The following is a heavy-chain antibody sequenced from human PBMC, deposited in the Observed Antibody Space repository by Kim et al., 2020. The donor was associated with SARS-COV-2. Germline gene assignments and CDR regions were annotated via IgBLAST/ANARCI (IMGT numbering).Heavy chain of an antibody. J-gene: IGHJ6*02. CDR1: GGSISSGDYY. V-gene: IGHV4-30-4*01. CDR3: ARGQVPAAMRDGMDV. Sequence: SETLSLTCTVSGGSISSGDYYWSWIRQPPGKGLEWIGYIYYSGSTYYNPSLKSRVTISVDTSKNQFSLKLSSVTAADTAVYYCARGQVPAAMRDGMDVWGQGTTVTVSS. D-gene: IGHD2-2*01. CDR2: IYYSGST.